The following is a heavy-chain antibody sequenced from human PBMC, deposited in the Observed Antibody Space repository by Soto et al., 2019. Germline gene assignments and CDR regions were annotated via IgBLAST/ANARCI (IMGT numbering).Heavy chain of an antibody. D-gene: IGHD2-15*01. CDR2: ISGSGGST. Sequence: GGSLRLSCVASGFTFSSYAMSWVRQAPGKGLEWVSAISGSGGSTYYADSVKGRFTISRDNSKNTLYLQMNSLRAEDTAVYYCAKDREDIVVVVAAEPCGMDVWGQGTTVTVSS. CDR3: AKDREDIVVVVAAEPCGMDV. J-gene: IGHJ6*02. V-gene: IGHV3-23*01. CDR1: GFTFSSYA.